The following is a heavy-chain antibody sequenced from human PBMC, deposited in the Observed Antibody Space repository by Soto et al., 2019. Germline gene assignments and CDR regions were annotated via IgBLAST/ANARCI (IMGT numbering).Heavy chain of an antibody. CDR2: ISGSGGST. CDR3: TTDPKNYVWGSYRYGMDV. D-gene: IGHD3-16*02. CDR1: GLNLSSYA. J-gene: IGHJ6*02. Sequence: GGSRRLSCAASGLNLSSYAMSWIRPAPGKGLEWVSAISGSGGSTYYADSVKGRFTISRDNSKNTLYLQMNSLKTEDTAVYYCTTDPKNYVWGSYRYGMDVWGQGTTVTV. V-gene: IGHV3-23*01.